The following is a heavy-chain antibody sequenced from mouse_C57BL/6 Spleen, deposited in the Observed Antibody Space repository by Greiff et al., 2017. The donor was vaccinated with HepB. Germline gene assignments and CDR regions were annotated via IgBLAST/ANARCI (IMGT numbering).Heavy chain of an antibody. CDR2: IRNKANGYTT. CDR1: GFTFTDYY. D-gene: IGHD1-1*01. Sequence: EVQGVESGGGLVQPGGSLSLSCAASGFTFTDYYMSWVRQPPGKALEWLGFIRNKANGYTTEYSASVKGRFTISRDNSQSILYLQMNALRAEDSATYYCARLPSNLLLRYAMDYWGQGTSVTVSS. V-gene: IGHV7-3*01. CDR3: ARLPSNLLLRYAMDY. J-gene: IGHJ4*01.